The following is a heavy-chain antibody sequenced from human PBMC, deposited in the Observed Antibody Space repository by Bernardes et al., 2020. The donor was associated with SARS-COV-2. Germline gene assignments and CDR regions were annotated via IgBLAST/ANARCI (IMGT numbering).Heavy chain of an antibody. V-gene: IGHV1-18*01. CDR2: NSAYNGET. D-gene: IGHD5-12*01. J-gene: IGHJ1*01. CDR3: ARQGGYGGLLY. CDR1: GYTFTSFA. Sequence: ASVKVSCKPSGYTFTSFALIWVRQAPGQGLEWMGWNSAYNGETNYARHLQGRVTMTVDTSTTTAYMELRNLRSDDTAVYYCARQGGYGGLLYWGQGTLVTVAS.